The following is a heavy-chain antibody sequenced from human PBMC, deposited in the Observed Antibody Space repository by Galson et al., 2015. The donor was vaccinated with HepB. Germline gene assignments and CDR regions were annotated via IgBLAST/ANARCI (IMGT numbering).Heavy chain of an antibody. CDR1: GFTFSSYS. Sequence: SLRLSCAASGFTFSSYSMNWVRQAPGKGLEWVSVISSSGSYTYYADSVKGRFTIPRDNAKNSMYVQMNSLRAEDTAVYYCARGTRDILTGYSYWGQGTLVTVSS. D-gene: IGHD3-9*01. CDR2: ISSSGSYT. V-gene: IGHV3-21*01. J-gene: IGHJ4*02. CDR3: ARGTRDILTGYSY.